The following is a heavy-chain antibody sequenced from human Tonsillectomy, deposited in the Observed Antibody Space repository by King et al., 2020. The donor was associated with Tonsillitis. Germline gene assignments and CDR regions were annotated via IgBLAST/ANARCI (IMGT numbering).Heavy chain of an antibody. CDR1: GFTVSRNY. CDR2: IYSGGST. Sequence: DVQLVESGGGLVQPGGSLRLSCAASGFTVSRNYMSWVRQAPGKGPEWVSVIYSGGSTYSADSVRGRFTISRDNSKNTLYLQMNSLRAEDTAVYYCARVALDTGLVSLYYYYGMDVWGQGTTVTVAS. CDR3: ARVALDTGLVSLYYYYGMDV. V-gene: IGHV3-66*01. D-gene: IGHD5-18*01. J-gene: IGHJ6*02.